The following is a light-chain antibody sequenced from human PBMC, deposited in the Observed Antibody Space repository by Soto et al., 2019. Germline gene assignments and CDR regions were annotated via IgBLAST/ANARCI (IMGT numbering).Light chain of an antibody. V-gene: IGLV1-40*01. CDR1: SSNIGAGYD. J-gene: IGLJ2*01. Sequence: QSALTQPASVSGAPGQRVTISCTGSSSNIGAGYDVHWYQQLPGTAPKLLIYGNNNRPSGVPDRFSGSKSGTSASLAITGLQAEDEADYYCQSYDSSLSAVVFGGGTKLTVL. CDR3: QSYDSSLSAVV. CDR2: GNN.